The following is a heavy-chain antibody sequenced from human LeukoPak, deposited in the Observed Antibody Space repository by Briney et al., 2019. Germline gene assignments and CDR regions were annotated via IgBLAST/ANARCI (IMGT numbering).Heavy chain of an antibody. CDR1: GGSISSYY. CDR2: IYYSGST. D-gene: IGHD2-21*02. CDR3: ARDFRRPLGLTVDAFM. Sequence: PSETLSLTCTVSGGSISSYYWSWIRQPPGKGLEWIGYIYYSGSTSYNPSLKSRVTISVDTSTNQFSLKLSSVTAADTALYYCARDFRRPLGLTVDAFMWGQGTLVTVSS. J-gene: IGHJ3*02. V-gene: IGHV4-59*01.